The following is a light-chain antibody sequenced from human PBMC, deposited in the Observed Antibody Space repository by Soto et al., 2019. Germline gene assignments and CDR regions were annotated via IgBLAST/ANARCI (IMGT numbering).Light chain of an antibody. CDR1: SSNIGARYD. V-gene: IGLV1-40*01. Sequence: QSALTQPPSVSGAPGQRVTISCTGSSSNIGARYDVHWYQQLPGTAPKLLIYGNNNRPSGVPDRFFGSKSGTSASLAITRLQAEDEADYYCQSYDSSLSGVVFGGGTKLTVL. CDR2: GNN. CDR3: QSYDSSLSGVV. J-gene: IGLJ2*01.